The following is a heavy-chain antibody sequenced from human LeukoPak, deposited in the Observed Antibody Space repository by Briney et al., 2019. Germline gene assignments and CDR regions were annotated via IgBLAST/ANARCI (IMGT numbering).Heavy chain of an antibody. Sequence: LRLSCAASGFTFSSYAMSWVRQPPGKGLEWGGYVYYSGSTYYNPSLKSRVTISVDKSKNQFSLRLRSVTAADTAIYFCARGMVSTNYFDYWGQGALVTVSS. CDR1: GFTFSSYA. J-gene: IGHJ4*02. CDR2: VYYSGST. CDR3: ARGMVSTNYFDY. D-gene: IGHD3-10*01. V-gene: IGHV4-30-4*08.